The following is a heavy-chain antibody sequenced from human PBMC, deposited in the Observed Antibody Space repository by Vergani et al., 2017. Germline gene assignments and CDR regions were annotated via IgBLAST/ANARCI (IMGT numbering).Heavy chain of an antibody. CDR3: ARIRDYDLWSGYYYYYYYMDV. D-gene: IGHD3-3*01. V-gene: IGHV2-26*01. J-gene: IGHJ6*03. Sequence: QVTLKESGPVLVKPTETLTLTCTVSGFSLSNARMGVSWIRQPPGKALEWLAHIFSNDEKSYSTSLKSRLTISKDTSKSQVVLTMTNMDPVDTATYYCARIRDYDLWSGYYYYYYYMDVWGKGTTVTVSS. CDR1: GFSLSNARMG. CDR2: IFSNDEK.